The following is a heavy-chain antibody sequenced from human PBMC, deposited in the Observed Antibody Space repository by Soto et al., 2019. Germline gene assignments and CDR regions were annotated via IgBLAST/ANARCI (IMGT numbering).Heavy chain of an antibody. D-gene: IGHD4-17*01. V-gene: IGHV1-3*04. CDR2: INTDDGNT. CDR1: GYTFTSHA. J-gene: IGHJ6*02. CDR3: AREGFRATVTEYYYYGMDV. Sequence: GASVKVSCKVFGYTFTSHAMHWVRQAPGQRLEWMGWINTDDGNTKYSQKYQGRVTITRDTSASTAYKEQSSMRSNNTAEYNYAREGFRATVTEYYYYGMDVWGQGITVTVSS.